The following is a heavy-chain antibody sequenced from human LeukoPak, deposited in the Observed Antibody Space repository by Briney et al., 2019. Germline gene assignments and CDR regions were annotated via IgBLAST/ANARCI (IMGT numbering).Heavy chain of an antibody. D-gene: IGHD1-26*01. CDR3: AKDGSYSDFDY. CDR2: INWNGGST. CDR1: GFTFDDYG. V-gene: IGHV3-20*04. Sequence: PGGSLRLSCAASGFTFDDYGMSWVRQAPGKGLEWVSGINWNGGSTGYADSVKGRFTISRDISKNRLHLQMNSLRPEDTAVYYCAKDGSYSDFDYWGQGTLVTVSS. J-gene: IGHJ4*02.